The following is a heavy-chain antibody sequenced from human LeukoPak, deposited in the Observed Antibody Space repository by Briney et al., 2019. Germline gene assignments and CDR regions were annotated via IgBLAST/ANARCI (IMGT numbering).Heavy chain of an antibody. CDR2: FYSTGST. CDR3: ARDYAFDI. CDR1: GGSISSYY. V-gene: IGHV4-4*07. J-gene: IGHJ3*02. Sequence: SETLSLTCTASGGSISSYYWTWIRQPAGKGLEWIGRFYSTGSTNYNPSLKSRVTMSVDTSKNQFSLKLSSVTAADTAVYYCARDYAFDIWGQGTMVTVSS.